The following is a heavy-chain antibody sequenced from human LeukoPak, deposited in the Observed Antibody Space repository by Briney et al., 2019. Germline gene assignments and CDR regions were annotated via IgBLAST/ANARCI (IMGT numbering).Heavy chain of an antibody. CDR3: ASGPKGELSPNVYYFDY. Sequence: ASVKVSCKASGGTFSSYAISWVRQAPGQGLEWMGGIIPIFGTANYAQKFQGRVTITADESTSTAYMEPSSLRSEDTAVYYCASGPKGELSPNVYYFDYWGQGTLVTVSS. V-gene: IGHV1-69*13. D-gene: IGHD3-16*02. CDR1: GGTFSSYA. CDR2: IIPIFGTA. J-gene: IGHJ4*02.